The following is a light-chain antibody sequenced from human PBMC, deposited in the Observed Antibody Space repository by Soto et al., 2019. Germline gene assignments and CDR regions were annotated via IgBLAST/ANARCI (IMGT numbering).Light chain of an antibody. J-gene: IGKJ1*01. CDR3: LQPYNFSWT. CDR1: QGIRND. CDR2: AAS. Sequence: IVMTQSPDSLAVSLCERATISCRASQGIRNDLAWYQQKPGRAPKLLIFAASNLQSGVPSRFSGSGSGTDFTLTISRLQPEDFATYYCLQPYNFSWTFGQGTKVDI. V-gene: IGKV1-6*01.